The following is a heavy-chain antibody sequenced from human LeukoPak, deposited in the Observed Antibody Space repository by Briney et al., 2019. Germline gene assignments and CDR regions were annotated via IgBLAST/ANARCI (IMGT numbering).Heavy chain of an antibody. D-gene: IGHD3-9*01. CDR1: GFTFSSYD. Sequence: PGGSLRLSCAASGFTFSSYDMHWVRQATGKGLEWVSAIGTAGDTYYPGSVKGRFTFSRENAKNSLYLQMNSLRAGDTAVYYCARDRRDILTGPSGNGMDVWGQGTTVTVSS. CDR2: IGTAGDT. CDR3: ARDRRDILTGPSGNGMDV. V-gene: IGHV3-13*01. J-gene: IGHJ6*02.